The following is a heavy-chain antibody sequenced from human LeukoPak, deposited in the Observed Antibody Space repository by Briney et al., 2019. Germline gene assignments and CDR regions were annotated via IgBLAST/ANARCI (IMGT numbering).Heavy chain of an antibody. CDR2: ISGSGAST. CDR1: GFTFSTNA. V-gene: IGHV3-23*01. CDR3: AKDVGKWESLHFFDY. Sequence: GGSLRLSCLTSGFTFSTNAMSWVRQAPGKGLEWISGISGSGASTYYADSVKGRFTISRDDSRNTLYLQMNSLRGDDTAVYYCAKDVGKWESLHFFDYWGQGTLVTVSS. D-gene: IGHD1-26*01. J-gene: IGHJ4*02.